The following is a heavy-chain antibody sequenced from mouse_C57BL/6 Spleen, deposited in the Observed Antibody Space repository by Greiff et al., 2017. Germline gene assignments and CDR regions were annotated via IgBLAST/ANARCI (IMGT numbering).Heavy chain of an antibody. J-gene: IGHJ4*01. V-gene: IGHV5-17*01. CDR2: ISSGSGTI. CDR1: GFTFSDYG. Sequence: EVQRVESGGGLVKPGGSLKLSCAASGFTFSDYGMHWVRQAPEKGLEWVAYISSGSGTIYYADTVKGRFTISRDNAKNTLFLQMTSLRSEDTAMYYCERFYDGYYGLGAMDYWGQGTSVTVAS. CDR3: ERFYDGYYGLGAMDY. D-gene: IGHD2-3*01.